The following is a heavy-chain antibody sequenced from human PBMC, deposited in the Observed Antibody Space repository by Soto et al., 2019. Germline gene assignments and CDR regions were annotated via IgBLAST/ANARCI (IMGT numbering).Heavy chain of an antibody. J-gene: IGHJ6*02. CDR2: INPNSGGT. CDR3: ARAASGIEYYYDSSGYYYYYGMDV. Sequence: ASVKVSCKASGYTFTGYYMHWVRQAPGQGLEWMGWINPNSGGTNYAQKFQGRVTMTRVTSISTAYMELSRLRSDDTAVYYCARAASGIEYYYDSSGYYYYYGMDVWGQGTTVTVSS. V-gene: IGHV1-2*02. D-gene: IGHD3-22*01. CDR1: GYTFTGYY.